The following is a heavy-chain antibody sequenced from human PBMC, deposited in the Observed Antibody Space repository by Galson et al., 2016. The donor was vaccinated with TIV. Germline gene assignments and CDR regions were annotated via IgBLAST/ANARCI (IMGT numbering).Heavy chain of an antibody. CDR2: ISYDRSNK. Sequence: SLRLSCAASGFTFGSYGTHWVRQAPGKGLDWVALISYDRSNKDYADSVKGRFTISRDNSKNTLYLQMNSLRAEDTAVYYCARDSSGYFSFDCWGQGTLVTVSS. D-gene: IGHD3-22*01. V-gene: IGHV3-30*03. CDR1: GFTFGSYG. J-gene: IGHJ4*02. CDR3: ARDSSGYFSFDC.